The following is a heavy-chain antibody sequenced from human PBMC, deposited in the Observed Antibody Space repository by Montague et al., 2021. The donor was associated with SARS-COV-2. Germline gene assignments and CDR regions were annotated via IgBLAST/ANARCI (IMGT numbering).Heavy chain of an antibody. CDR2: TYYRSKWYN. D-gene: IGHD3-22*01. V-gene: IGHV6-1*01. J-gene: IGHJ6*02. CDR1: GDSVSSNSAA. CDR3: ARAPYSSGFYGMDV. Sequence: CAISGDSVSSNSAAWNWIRQSPSRGLEWLGRTYYRSKWYNDYAVSVKSRITINADTSRNQFSLQLNSVTPEDTAVYYCARAPYSSGFYGMDVWGQGTTVTVSS.